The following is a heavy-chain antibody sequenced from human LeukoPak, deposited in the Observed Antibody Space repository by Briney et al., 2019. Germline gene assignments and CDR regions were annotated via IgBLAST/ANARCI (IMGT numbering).Heavy chain of an antibody. D-gene: IGHD2-15*01. CDR3: ARDSRYCSGGNCHLRFDY. V-gene: IGHV4-30-4*07. CDR1: GVAISRGGYA. J-gene: IGHJ4*02. CDR2: IYHSGTT. Sequence: SETLSLTCAVSGVAISRGGYAWNWIRQPPGKGLEWIAYIYHSGTTYYNPSLKSRATISVDTSKNQFSLKLSSVTAADTAVYYCARDSRYCSGGNCHLRFDYWGQGILVTVSS.